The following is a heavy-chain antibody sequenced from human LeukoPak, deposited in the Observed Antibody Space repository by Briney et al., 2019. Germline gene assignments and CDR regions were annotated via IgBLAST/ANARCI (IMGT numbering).Heavy chain of an antibody. D-gene: IGHD3-22*01. Sequence: PGGSLRLSCAASGFTFNNYAMSWVRQAPGKGLEYVSAISSSGGSTYYVDSVKGRFTISRDNFKNTLYLQMSSLRVEDTAVYYCVKGGVGEYYERGSDVFDIWGQGTMVTVCS. CDR2: ISSSGGST. J-gene: IGHJ3*02. CDR1: GFTFNNYA. V-gene: IGHV3-64D*06. CDR3: VKGGVGEYYERGSDVFDI.